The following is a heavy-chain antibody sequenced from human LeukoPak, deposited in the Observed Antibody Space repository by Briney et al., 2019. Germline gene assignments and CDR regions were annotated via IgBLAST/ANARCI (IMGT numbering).Heavy chain of an antibody. Sequence: RSGGSLRLSCAASGFTFDDYGMSWVRQAPGKGLEWVSTINWNGGSTGYADSVKGRFTISRDNAKNSLYLQMNSLRAEDTAVYYCFGTPKDILTGYYRIEAFDIWGQGTMVTVSS. J-gene: IGHJ3*02. D-gene: IGHD3-9*01. CDR1: GFTFDDYG. CDR3: FGTPKDILTGYYRIEAFDI. V-gene: IGHV3-20*04. CDR2: INWNGGST.